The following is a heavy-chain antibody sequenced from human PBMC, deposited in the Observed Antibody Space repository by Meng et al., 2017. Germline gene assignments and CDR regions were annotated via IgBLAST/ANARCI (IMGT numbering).Heavy chain of an antibody. CDR3: ARVLRDGYNLGY. Sequence: QVQWVQSGAEVKKPGSSVKVSCKASGGTFSSYAISWVRQAPGQGLEWMGGIIPIFGTANYAQKFQGGVTITADESTSTAYMELSSLRSEDTAVYYCARVLRDGYNLGYWGQGTLVTVSS. CDR2: IIPIFGTA. CDR1: GGTFSSYA. J-gene: IGHJ4*02. D-gene: IGHD5-24*01. V-gene: IGHV1-69*01.